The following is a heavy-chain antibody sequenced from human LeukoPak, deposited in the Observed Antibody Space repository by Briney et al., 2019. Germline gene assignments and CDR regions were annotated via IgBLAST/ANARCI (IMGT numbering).Heavy chain of an antibody. V-gene: IGHV3-23*01. CDR1: GFTFSSYA. CDR2: ISGSGGST. CDR3: ASRNFYESGHYGIAY. D-gene: IGHD3-22*01. Sequence: GGSLRLSCAASGFTFSSYAMNWVRQAPGKGLEWVSGISGSGGSTYYADSVKGRFTISRDNSKNTLSLHMSSLRAEDTAVYYCASRNFYESGHYGIAYWGREPWSPSPQ. J-gene: IGHJ4*02.